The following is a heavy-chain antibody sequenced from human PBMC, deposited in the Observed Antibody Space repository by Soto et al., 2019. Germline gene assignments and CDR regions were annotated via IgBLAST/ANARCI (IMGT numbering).Heavy chain of an antibody. CDR3: ARGRYCLSGRCFPNWFDS. Sequence: SETLSLTCSVSGDSISTVDYFWAWIRQPPGQALEYIGYIYKSATTYYNPSFESRVAISLDTSKSQFSLNVTSVTAADTAVYFCARGRYCLSGRCFPNWFDSWGQGTLVSVSS. V-gene: IGHV4-30-4*01. D-gene: IGHD2-15*01. CDR2: IYKSATT. J-gene: IGHJ5*01. CDR1: GDSISTVDYF.